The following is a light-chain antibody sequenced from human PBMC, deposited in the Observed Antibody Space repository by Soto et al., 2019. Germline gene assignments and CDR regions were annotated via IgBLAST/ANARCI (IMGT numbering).Light chain of an antibody. J-gene: IGLJ1*01. CDR2: DVS. CDR1: NSDVGGSNY. Sequence: QSALTQPASVSGSPGQSITISCTGTNSDVGGSNYVSWYQQYPDKAPKLMIYDVSNRPSGVSNRFSGSKSGNTASLTISGLQAEDEADYYCSSYTSNSTRVFGTGTKLTVL. V-gene: IGLV2-14*01. CDR3: SSYTSNSTRV.